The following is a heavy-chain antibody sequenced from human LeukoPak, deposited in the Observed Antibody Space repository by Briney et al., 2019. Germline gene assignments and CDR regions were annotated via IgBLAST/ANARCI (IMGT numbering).Heavy chain of an antibody. CDR3: ARLGGYDDY. CDR2: IYYSGST. V-gene: IGHV4-59*08. Sequence: SETLSLTCTVSGGSISSYYWSWIRQPPGKGPEWMGYIYYSGSTNYNPSLKTRVTISVDTSKNQFSLKLSSVTAADTAVYYCARLGGYDDYWGQGTLVTVSS. J-gene: IGHJ4*02. CDR1: GGSISSYY. D-gene: IGHD5-12*01.